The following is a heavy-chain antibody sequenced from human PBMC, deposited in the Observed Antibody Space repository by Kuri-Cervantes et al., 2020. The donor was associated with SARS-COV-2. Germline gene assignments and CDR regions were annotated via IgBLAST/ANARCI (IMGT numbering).Heavy chain of an antibody. Sequence: GGSLRLPCAASGFTFSDYYMSWVRQAPGKGLEWVANIRQDGSEKYYVDSVKGRFTISRDNAKNSLYLQMNSLRAEDTAVYYCAREASGYCSGGSCYSHYWGQGTLVTVSS. V-gene: IGHV3-7*01. CDR3: AREASGYCSGGSCYSHY. D-gene: IGHD2-15*01. J-gene: IGHJ4*02. CDR1: GFTFSDYY. CDR2: IRQDGSEK.